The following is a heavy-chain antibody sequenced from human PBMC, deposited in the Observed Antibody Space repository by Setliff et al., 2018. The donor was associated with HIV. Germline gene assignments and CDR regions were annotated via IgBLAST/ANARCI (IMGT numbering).Heavy chain of an antibody. CDR2: ISAYDGNT. J-gene: IGHJ3*02. CDR3: ARENTYDSSGWGAFDI. CDR1: GYTFPGYG. V-gene: IGHV1-18*01. D-gene: IGHD3-22*01. Sequence: ASVKVSCKASGYTFPGYGISWVRQAPGQGLEWMGWISAYDGNTNYAQKFQGRVTMTTDTSTSTAYMELRSLRSDDTAGYCCARENTYDSSGWGAFDIWGPGTMVTVSS.